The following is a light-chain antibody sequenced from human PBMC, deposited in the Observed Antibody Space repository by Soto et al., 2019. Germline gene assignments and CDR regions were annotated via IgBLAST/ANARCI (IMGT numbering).Light chain of an antibody. CDR3: QQYETFSGT. CDR2: AAS. V-gene: IGKV1-6*01. J-gene: IGKJ1*01. Sequence: AIQMTQSPSSLSASVGDRVTITCRASQGIRNDLGWFQQKPGKAPKLLIYAASNLQSGVPSRFSGSGSGTKFTLTIASLQPDDFATYYCQQYETFSGTFGPGTKVDIK. CDR1: QGIRND.